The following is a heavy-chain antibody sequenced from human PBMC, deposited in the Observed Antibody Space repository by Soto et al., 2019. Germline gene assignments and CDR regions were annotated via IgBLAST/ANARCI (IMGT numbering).Heavy chain of an antibody. D-gene: IGHD4-17*01. V-gene: IGHV3-11*06. CDR2: ISGSSGSK. CDR1: GFIFNDYY. J-gene: IGHJ4*02. CDR3: ARYAAEVTTFFDH. Sequence: PGGSLRLSCAASGFIFNDYYMSWIRQAPGKGLEWLSNISGSSGSKKYADAGKGRFTISRDNAKKSLYLEMHSLRAEDTAVYYCARYAAEVTTFFDHWGQGTLATVSA.